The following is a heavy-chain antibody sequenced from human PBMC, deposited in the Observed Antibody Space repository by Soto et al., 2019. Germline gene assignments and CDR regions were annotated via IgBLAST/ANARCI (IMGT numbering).Heavy chain of an antibody. J-gene: IGHJ4*02. CDR1: GFTFGDYA. CDR2: ITSNAYCGTA. D-gene: IGHD3-22*01. Sequence: GGSLRLSCTASGFTFGDYALSWVRQGPGKGLEWVGFITSNAYCGTAQYAASVKGRFTISRDDSKSIAYLQMNSLKTEDTAVDYCTSYDSRGQFEYWGRGTIVTLSS. V-gene: IGHV3-49*04. CDR3: TSYDSRGQFEY.